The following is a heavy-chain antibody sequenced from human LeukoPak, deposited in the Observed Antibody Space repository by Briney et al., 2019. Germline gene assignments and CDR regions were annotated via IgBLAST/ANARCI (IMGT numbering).Heavy chain of an antibody. D-gene: IGHD2-2*01. CDR3: ARSTHRYCSSTSCPRLYYFGY. Sequence: PSETLSLTCAVYGGPFSGYYWSWIRQPPGKGLEWIGEINHSGSTNYNPSLRSRVTISVDTSKNQFSLKLSSVTAADTAVYYCARSTHRYCSSTSCPRLYYFGYWGQGTLVTVSS. CDR1: GGPFSGYY. J-gene: IGHJ4*02. V-gene: IGHV4-34*01. CDR2: INHSGST.